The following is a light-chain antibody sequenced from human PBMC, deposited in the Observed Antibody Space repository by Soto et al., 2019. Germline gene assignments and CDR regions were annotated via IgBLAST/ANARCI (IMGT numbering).Light chain of an antibody. CDR3: SSYTISATL. V-gene: IGLV2-14*03. Sequence: QSVLTQPASVSGSLGQSITISCTGSSNDVGLYNYVSWYQQHPGKAPKLVISDVTNRPSGVSDRFSGSKSGNTASLTISGLQAEDEADYYCSSYTISATLFGRGTKVTVL. CDR1: SNDVGLYNY. J-gene: IGLJ2*01. CDR2: DVT.